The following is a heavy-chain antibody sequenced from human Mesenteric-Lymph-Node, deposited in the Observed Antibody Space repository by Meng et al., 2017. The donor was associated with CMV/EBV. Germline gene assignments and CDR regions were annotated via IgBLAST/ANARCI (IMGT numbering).Heavy chain of an antibody. CDR2: INWNGDNT. Sequence: GESLKISCEASGYSFDHYGMSWVRQAPGKGLEWVSGINWNGDNTAYADSVRGRFTISRDNAKNSLSLQMDNLRAEDTAFYHCARGWEFDVSGGWWFAPWGQGTLVTVSS. D-gene: IGHD3-10*01. CDR3: ARGWEFDVSGGWWFAP. J-gene: IGHJ5*02. CDR1: GYSFDHYG. V-gene: IGHV3-20*01.